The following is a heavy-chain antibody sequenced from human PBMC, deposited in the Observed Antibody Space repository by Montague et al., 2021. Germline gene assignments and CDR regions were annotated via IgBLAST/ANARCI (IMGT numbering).Heavy chain of an antibody. CDR2: TYYSGTT. D-gene: IGHD3-10*01. Sequence: SETLSLTCTVSGVSISSSNYQWGWIRQPPGKGPEWIGSTYYSGTTYYNPSLRSRVTISVDTSENQFSLKLNSLTAADTAFYYCTRKGWFGDYGFDIWGQGTMVTVSS. CDR1: GVSISSSNYQ. J-gene: IGHJ3*02. CDR3: TRKGWFGDYGFDI. V-gene: IGHV4-39*01.